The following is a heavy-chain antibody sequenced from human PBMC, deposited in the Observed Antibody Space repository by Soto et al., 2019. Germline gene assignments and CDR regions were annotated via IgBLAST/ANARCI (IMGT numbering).Heavy chain of an antibody. D-gene: IGHD5-12*01. Sequence: PGGSLRLSCAASGFTFSSYGMHWVRQAPGKGLEWVAVIWYDGSNKYYADSVKGRFTISRDNSKNTLYLQMNSLRAEDTAVYYCARDMVATIGPHYYYGMDVWGQGTTVTVSS. CDR1: GFTFSSYG. CDR2: IWYDGSNK. CDR3: ARDMVATIGPHYYYGMDV. J-gene: IGHJ6*02. V-gene: IGHV3-33*01.